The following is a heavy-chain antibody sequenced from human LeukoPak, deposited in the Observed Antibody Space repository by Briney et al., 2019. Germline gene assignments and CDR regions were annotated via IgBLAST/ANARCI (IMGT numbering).Heavy chain of an antibody. CDR1: GFTFSSYW. V-gene: IGHV3-23*01. CDR3: ARDRSYGGNEFDAFDI. J-gene: IGHJ3*02. CDR2: ISGSGGST. D-gene: IGHD4-17*01. Sequence: GGSLRLSCAASGFTFSSYWMSWVRQAPGKGLEWVSAISGSGGSTYYADSVKGRFTISRDNAKNSLYLQMNSLRAEDTAVYYCARDRSYGGNEFDAFDIWGQGTMVTVSS.